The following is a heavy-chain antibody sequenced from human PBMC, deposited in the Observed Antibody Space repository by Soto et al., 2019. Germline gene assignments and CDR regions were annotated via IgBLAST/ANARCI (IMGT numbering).Heavy chain of an antibody. CDR1: GGSISSGGYY. V-gene: IGHV4-31*03. Sequence: SETLSLTCTVSGGSISSGGYYWSWIRQHPGKGLEWIGYIYYSGSTHYNPSLKSRVTISVDTSKNQFSLKLSSVTAADTAVYYCARTSYDSSGTAADPWGQGTLVTVSS. CDR2: IYYSGST. J-gene: IGHJ5*02. D-gene: IGHD3-22*01. CDR3: ARTSYDSSGTAADP.